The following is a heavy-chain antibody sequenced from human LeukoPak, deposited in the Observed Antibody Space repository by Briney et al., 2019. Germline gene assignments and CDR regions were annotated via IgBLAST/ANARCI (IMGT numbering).Heavy chain of an antibody. CDR2: ISGIGGYT. Sequence: GGSPRLSCAASGFTFSDYYMNWIRQTPGKGLEWVSYISGIGGYTNYADSVKGRFTISRDNGKNSLYLQMNSLRAEDTAVYYCTRNDNWGGSSSYPDYWGQGTLVTVSS. CDR3: TRNDNWGGSSSYPDY. V-gene: IGHV3-11*06. J-gene: IGHJ4*02. D-gene: IGHD6-6*01. CDR1: GFTFSDYY.